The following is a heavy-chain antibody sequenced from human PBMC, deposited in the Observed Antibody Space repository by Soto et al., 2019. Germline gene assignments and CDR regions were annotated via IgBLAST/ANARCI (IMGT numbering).Heavy chain of an antibody. V-gene: IGHV4-31*03. D-gene: IGHD3-22*01. Sequence: SETLSLTCTVSGGSISSGGYYWSWIRQHPGKGLEWIGYIYYSGSTYYNPSLKSRVTISVDTSKNQFSLKLSSVTAADTAVYYCARGALYYYDSSGYPNWGQGTLVTVSS. J-gene: IGHJ4*02. CDR1: GGSISSGGYY. CDR3: ARGALYYYDSSGYPN. CDR2: IYYSGST.